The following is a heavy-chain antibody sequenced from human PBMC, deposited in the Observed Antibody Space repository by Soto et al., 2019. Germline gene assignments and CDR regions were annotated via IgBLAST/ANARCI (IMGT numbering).Heavy chain of an antibody. CDR1: GFTFSSYG. CDR3: GGTPRSTYYYYGMDV. V-gene: IGHV3-33*01. J-gene: IGHJ6*02. CDR2: IWYDGSNK. Sequence: GGSLRLSCAASGFTFSSYGMHWVRQAPGKGLEWVAVIWYDGSNKYYADSVKGRFTISRDNSKNTLYLQMNSLRAEDTAVYYCGGTPRSTYYYYGMDVWGQGTTVTVSS.